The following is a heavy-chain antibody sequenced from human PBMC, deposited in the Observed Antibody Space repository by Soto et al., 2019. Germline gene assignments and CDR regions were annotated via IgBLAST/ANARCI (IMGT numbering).Heavy chain of an antibody. D-gene: IGHD6-19*01. CDR2: ISAYNGNT. Sequence: QVQLVQSGAEVKKPGASVKVSCKASGYTFTSYGISWVRQAPGQGREWMGWISAYNGNTNYAQKLQGRVTMTTDTSTSTAYMELRSLRSDDTAVYYCARDLGIAVAGIYWGFDPWGQGTLVTVSS. CDR3: ARDLGIAVAGIYWGFDP. V-gene: IGHV1-18*01. CDR1: GYTFTSYG. J-gene: IGHJ5*02.